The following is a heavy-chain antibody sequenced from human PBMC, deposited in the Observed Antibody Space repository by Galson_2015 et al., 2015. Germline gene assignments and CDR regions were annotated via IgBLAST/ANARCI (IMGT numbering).Heavy chain of an antibody. D-gene: IGHD6-19*01. J-gene: IGHJ4*02. CDR3: ASLGGGWYSFDY. Sequence: SEPLSLTCTVSGGSISSSSYYWGWIRQPPGKGLEWIGTIYYSGSTYYSPSPKSRVTISVDTSKNQFSLKLSSVTAADTAVYYCASLGGGWYSFDYWGQGTLVTVSS. CDR2: IYYSGST. CDR1: GGSISSSSYY. V-gene: IGHV4-39*07.